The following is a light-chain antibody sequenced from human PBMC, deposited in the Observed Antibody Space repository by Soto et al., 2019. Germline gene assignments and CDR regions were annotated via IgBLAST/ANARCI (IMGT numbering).Light chain of an antibody. J-gene: IGLJ1*01. CDR3: SSYRISSTYV. V-gene: IGLV2-14*01. CDR2: DVR. CDR1: SSDIGDNNY. Sequence: QSVLTQPASVSGSPGQSITISCNGTSSDIGDNNYISWYQQHPGKAPKLMIYDVRHRPSGVSIRFSGSKSGNTASLTISDLQAEDEADYYCSSYRISSTYVFGTGTKVTVL.